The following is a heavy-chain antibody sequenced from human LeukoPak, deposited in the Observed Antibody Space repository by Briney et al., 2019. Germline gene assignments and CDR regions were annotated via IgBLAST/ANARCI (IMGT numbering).Heavy chain of an antibody. CDR3: ARDAWFGELNWMDV. V-gene: IGHV4-34*01. Sequence: TSETLSLTCAVYGESLSGYYWSWIRQPPGKGLEWIGGIYHSGRTNDNPSLKSRVTISVDTSKNQFSLKLSSVTAADTAVYYCARDAWFGELNWMDVWGKGTTVTISS. CDR1: GESLSGYY. J-gene: IGHJ6*04. CDR2: IYHSGRT. D-gene: IGHD3-10*01.